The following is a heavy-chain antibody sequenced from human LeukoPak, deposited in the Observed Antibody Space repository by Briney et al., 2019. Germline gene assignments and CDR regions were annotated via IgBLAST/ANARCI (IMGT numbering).Heavy chain of an antibody. CDR2: ITGSGGST. D-gene: IGHD3-22*01. Sequence: PGGSLRLSCAASGFTFSNYGLSWVRQAPGKGLEWVSGITGSGGSTYYADSVKGRFTISRDNSKNTLYLQMNSLRAEDTAVYYCARTYDSSVLVNWGQGTLVTVSS. CDR3: ARTYDSSVLVN. J-gene: IGHJ4*02. CDR1: GFTFSNYG. V-gene: IGHV3-23*01.